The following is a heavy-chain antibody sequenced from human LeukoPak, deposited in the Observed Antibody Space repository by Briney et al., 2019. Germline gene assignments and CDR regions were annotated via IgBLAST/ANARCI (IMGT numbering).Heavy chain of an antibody. CDR2: INHSGST. Sequence: SETLSLTCAVYGGSFSGYYWSWIRQPPGKGLEWIGEINHSGSTNYNPSLKSRVTISVDTSKNQFSLKLSSVTAADTAVYYCARGYQLLCGFWFDPWGQGTLVTVSS. CDR1: GGSFSGYY. J-gene: IGHJ5*02. D-gene: IGHD2-2*01. CDR3: ARGYQLLCGFWFDP. V-gene: IGHV4-34*01.